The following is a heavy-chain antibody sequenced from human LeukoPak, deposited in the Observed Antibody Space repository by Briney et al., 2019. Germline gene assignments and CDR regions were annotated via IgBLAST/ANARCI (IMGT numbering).Heavy chain of an antibody. CDR1: GGSISSGGYS. D-gene: IGHD3-22*01. CDR2: IYHSGST. J-gene: IGHJ4*02. V-gene: IGHV4-30-2*01. Sequence: PSETLSLTCAVSGGSISSGGYSWSWIRQPPGKGLEWIGYIYHSGSTYYNPSLKSRVTISVDRSKNQFSLKLSSVTAADTAVYYCARARGIDSSGYYDYFDYWGQGTLVTVSS. CDR3: ARARGIDSSGYYDYFDY.